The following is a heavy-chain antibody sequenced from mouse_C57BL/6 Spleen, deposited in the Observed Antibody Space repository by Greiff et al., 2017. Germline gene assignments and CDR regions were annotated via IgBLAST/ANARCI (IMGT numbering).Heavy chain of an antibody. CDR1: GYTFTDYE. V-gene: IGHV1-15*01. J-gene: IGHJ3*01. D-gene: IGHD3-3*01. Sequence: VQLQQSGAELVRPGASVTLSCKASGYTFTDYEMHWVKQTPVHGLEWIGAIDPETGGTAYYQKFKGKAILTADKSSSTAYMELRSLTSEDSAVYYCTRDEGRGFAYWGQGTLVTVSA. CDR2: IDPETGGT. CDR3: TRDEGRGFAY.